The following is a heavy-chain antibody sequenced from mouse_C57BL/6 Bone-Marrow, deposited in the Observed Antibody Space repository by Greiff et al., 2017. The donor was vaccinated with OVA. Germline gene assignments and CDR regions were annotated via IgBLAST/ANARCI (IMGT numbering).Heavy chain of an antibody. V-gene: IGHV14-2*01. CDR1: GFNINDYY. CDR3: ALYDYDGRYAMDY. J-gene: IGHJ4*01. D-gene: IGHD2-4*01. Sequence: VQLQQSGAELVKPGASVKLSCTASGFNINDYYMHWVKQRTEQGLEWIGRIDPEDGETKYAPKFQGKATITTDTSSNTAYLQLSSLTSEDTAVYYSALYDYDGRYAMDYWGQGTSVTVSS. CDR2: IDPEDGET.